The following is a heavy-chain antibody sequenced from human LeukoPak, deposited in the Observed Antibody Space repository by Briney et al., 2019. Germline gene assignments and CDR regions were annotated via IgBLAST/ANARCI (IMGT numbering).Heavy chain of an antibody. CDR3: AKGDSGYDYGYYYGMDV. CDR2: ISGSGDST. D-gene: IGHD5-12*01. Sequence: GGSLRLSCVASGLTFRRYAMSWVRQAPGKGLEWVSAISGSGDSTYYADSVKGRFTISRDNSRNTLYLQINSLTAEDTAVNYCAKGDSGYDYGYYYGMDVWGQGTTVTVSS. V-gene: IGHV3-23*01. CDR1: GLTFRRYA. J-gene: IGHJ6*02.